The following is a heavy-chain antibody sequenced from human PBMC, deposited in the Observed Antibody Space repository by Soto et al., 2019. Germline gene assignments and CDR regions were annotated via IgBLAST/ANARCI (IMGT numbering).Heavy chain of an antibody. CDR1: GYSFTSYW. CDR2: IYPGDSDT. V-gene: IGHV5-51*01. D-gene: IGHD3-10*01. Sequence: PGESLKISCKGSGYSFTSYWIGWVRQMPGKGLEWMGIIYPGDSDTRYSPSFQGQVTISADKSISTAYLQWSSLKASDTAMYYCARHRITMVRGGRSYGMDVRGQGTTVTVSS. CDR3: ARHRITMVRGGRSYGMDV. J-gene: IGHJ6*02.